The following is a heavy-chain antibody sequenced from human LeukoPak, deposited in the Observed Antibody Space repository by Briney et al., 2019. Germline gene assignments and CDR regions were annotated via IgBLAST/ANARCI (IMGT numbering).Heavy chain of an antibody. CDR1: GFTFSSYA. J-gene: IGHJ4*02. Sequence: GGSLRLSCAASGFTFSSYAMSWVRQAPGKGLEWVSTISGSGGSIYYADSVKGRFTISRDNSKNSLFLQMNSLRDDDTAVYYCARNLNWAFDHWGQGTLVTVSS. CDR3: ARNLNWAFDH. V-gene: IGHV3-23*01. D-gene: IGHD1-1*01. CDR2: ISGSGGSI.